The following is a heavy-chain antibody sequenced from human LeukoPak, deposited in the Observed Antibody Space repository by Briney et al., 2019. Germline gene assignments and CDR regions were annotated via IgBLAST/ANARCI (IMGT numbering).Heavy chain of an antibody. D-gene: IGHD3-10*01. CDR1: GFTFSSYG. V-gene: IGHV3-30*18. CDR3: AKDLEPYYYGSGTADY. Sequence: GGSLRLSCAASGFTFSSYGMHWVRQAPGKGLEWVAVISYDGSNKYDADSEKGQFTISRHNSKNTLYLQMNSLRAEATAVYYCAKDLEPYYYGSGTADYWPQGTLVTVS. CDR2: ISYDGSNK. J-gene: IGHJ4*02.